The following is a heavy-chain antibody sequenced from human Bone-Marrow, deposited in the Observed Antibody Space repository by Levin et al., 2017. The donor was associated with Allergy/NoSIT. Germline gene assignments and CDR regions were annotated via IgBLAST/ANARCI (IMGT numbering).Heavy chain of an antibody. CDR1: GFTFSSYA. CDR2: VSGSGGST. Sequence: PGGSLRLSCAASGFTFSSYAMGWVRQAPGKGLEWVSGVSGSGGSTYYADSVKGRFTISRDNSKNTLYLQVNSLRAEDTAVYYCAKDQFGSSWYFSFYAFDIWGQGTMVTVSS. D-gene: IGHD6-13*01. V-gene: IGHV3-23*01. CDR3: AKDQFGSSWYFSFYAFDI. J-gene: IGHJ3*02.